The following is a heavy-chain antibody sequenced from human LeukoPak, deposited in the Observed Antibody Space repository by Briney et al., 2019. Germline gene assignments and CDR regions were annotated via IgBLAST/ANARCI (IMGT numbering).Heavy chain of an antibody. V-gene: IGHV3-66*01. CDR3: AGSGSKGYTTAFDI. D-gene: IGHD2-2*02. CDR2: IYSGGST. CDR1: GFTVSSNY. J-gene: IGHJ3*02. Sequence: GGSLRLSCAASGFTVSSNYMSWVRQAPGKGLEWVSVIYSGGSTYYADSVKGRFTISRDNSKNTLYLQMNSLRAEDTAVYYCAGSGSKGYTTAFDIWGQGTMVTVPS.